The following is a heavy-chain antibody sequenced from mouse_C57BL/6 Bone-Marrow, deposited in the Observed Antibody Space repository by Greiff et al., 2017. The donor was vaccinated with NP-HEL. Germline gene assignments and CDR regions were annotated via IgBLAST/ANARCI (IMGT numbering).Heavy chain of an antibody. CDR1: GFTLSDYG. J-gene: IGHJ2*01. CDR3: ARQGDGYFDY. Sequence: EVKVVESGGGLVQPGGSLKLSCAASGFTLSDYGMAWVRQAPRKGTEWVAFISNLAYSIYYADTVKGRFTISRENAKNTLYLEMSSLRSEDTAMYYCARQGDGYFDYWGQGTTLTVSS. D-gene: IGHD2-3*01. V-gene: IGHV5-15*01. CDR2: ISNLAYSI.